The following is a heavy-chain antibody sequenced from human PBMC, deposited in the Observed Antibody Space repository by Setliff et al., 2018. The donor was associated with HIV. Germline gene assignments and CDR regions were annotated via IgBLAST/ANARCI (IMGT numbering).Heavy chain of an antibody. CDR3: AKQGYSDSLYAFDV. Sequence: ASVKVSCKASGYTFTSVYMHWVRQAPGEGLEWMGLINPSGGRTTYAQNFQGRVTITRDTSMSTVYMALTGLTSDDTAVYYCAKQGYSDSLYAFDVWGQGTMVTVSS. CDR2: INPSGGRT. V-gene: IGHV1-46*01. CDR1: GYTFTSVY. D-gene: IGHD1-26*01. J-gene: IGHJ3*01.